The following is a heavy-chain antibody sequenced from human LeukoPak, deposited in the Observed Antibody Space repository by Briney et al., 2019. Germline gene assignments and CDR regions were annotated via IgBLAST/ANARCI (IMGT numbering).Heavy chain of an antibody. J-gene: IGHJ5*02. CDR3: AKGDVDTAMVNWFDP. D-gene: IGHD5-18*01. V-gene: IGHV3-23*01. Sequence: GGSLRLSCAASGFTLSSYAMSWVRQAPGKGLEWVSAISGSGGSTYYADSVKGRFTISRDNSKNTLYLQMNSLRAEDTAVYYCAKGDVDTAMVNWFDPWGQGTLVTVSS. CDR2: ISGSGGST. CDR1: GFTLSSYA.